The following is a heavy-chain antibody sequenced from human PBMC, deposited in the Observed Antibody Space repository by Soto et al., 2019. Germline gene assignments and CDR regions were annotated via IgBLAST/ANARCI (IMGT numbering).Heavy chain of an antibody. CDR2: ISYDGSNK. CDR1: GFTFSSYG. V-gene: IGHV3-30*18. CDR3: AKDQGARLLDY. Sequence: PGGSLRLSCAASGFTFSSYGMHWVRQAPGKGLEWVAVISYDGSNKYYADSVKGRFTISRDNSKNTLYLQMNSLRAEDTAVYYCAKDQGARLLDYWGQGTLVTVSS. D-gene: IGHD4-17*01. J-gene: IGHJ4*02.